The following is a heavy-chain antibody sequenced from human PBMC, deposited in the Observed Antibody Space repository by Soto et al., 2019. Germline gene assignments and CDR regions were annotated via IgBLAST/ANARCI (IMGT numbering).Heavy chain of an antibody. D-gene: IGHD3-10*01. J-gene: IGHJ6*02. CDR3: ARVGLKQSAQYGLDV. Sequence: VESLKISCPASGYRFNNYWIACGLQMPVRGLEWMGIFYPDDSDNRYSPSFQGQVTMSADTSIGTAYLQWSSLKASDTAMYYCARVGLKQSAQYGLDVWGQGTTVTVSS. CDR1: GYRFNNYW. V-gene: IGHV5-51*01. CDR2: FYPDDSDN.